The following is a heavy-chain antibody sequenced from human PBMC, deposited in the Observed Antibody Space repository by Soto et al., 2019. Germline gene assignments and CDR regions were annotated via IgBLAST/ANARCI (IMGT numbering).Heavy chain of an antibody. CDR2: VSGSGGGT. CDR3: ARIGPYCGGDCYPDFDF. V-gene: IGHV3-23*01. Sequence: EVQLLESGGGLVQPGGSLTLSCAASGFTFNTYGMTWVRQAPGKGLEWVSTVSGSGGGTYYADSVKGRFTISRVNSKNTMYLQMSNLRAEDTAVYVCARIGPYCGGDCYPDFDFWDLGTPVTVSS. D-gene: IGHD2-21*02. J-gene: IGHJ4*02. CDR1: GFTFNTYG.